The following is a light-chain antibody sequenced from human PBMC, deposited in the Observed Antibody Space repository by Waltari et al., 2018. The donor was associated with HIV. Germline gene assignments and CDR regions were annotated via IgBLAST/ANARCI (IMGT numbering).Light chain of an antibody. CDR2: DVS. J-gene: IGLJ3*02. CDR1: SSHVGRYYF. CDR3: CSYAGIYTGV. Sequence: QSALTQPRSVSGSPGQSVTISCTGTSSHVGRYYFVSWYQQLPGKAPSLMIYDVSKRSPGVPDRFSCSKSGNTASLTISGLQADDEADYYCCSYAGIYTGVFGGGTKLTVL. V-gene: IGLV2-11*01.